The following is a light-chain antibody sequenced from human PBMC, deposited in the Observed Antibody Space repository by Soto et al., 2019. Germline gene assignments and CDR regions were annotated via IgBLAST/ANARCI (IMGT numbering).Light chain of an antibody. Sequence: VLPPTSCTLSLSPGAGDTHSCSASQRVSNNCLAWYQQKPGQAPRLLIYGATSRATGVPDRFSGSGSGTDFTLTINRLQPEDFAVYYCQQYSSNSVTFGQGTKVDIK. V-gene: IGKV3-20*01. CDR1: QRVSNNC. J-gene: IGKJ1*01. CDR2: GAT. CDR3: QQYSSNSVT.